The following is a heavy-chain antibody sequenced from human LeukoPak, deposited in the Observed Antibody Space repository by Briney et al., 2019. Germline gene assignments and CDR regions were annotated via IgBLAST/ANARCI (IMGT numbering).Heavy chain of an antibody. D-gene: IGHD5-18*01. CDR1: AFTLSSYA. CDR3: ARADWDTAMIDY. CDR2: ISGSGGTT. J-gene: IGHJ4*02. V-gene: IGHV3-23*01. Sequence: GGSLRLSCAASAFTLSSYAMNWVRQAPGKGLEWVSVISGSGGTTYYADSVKGRFTISRDNAKNSLYLQMNSLRAEDTAVYYCARADWDTAMIDYWGQGTLVTVSS.